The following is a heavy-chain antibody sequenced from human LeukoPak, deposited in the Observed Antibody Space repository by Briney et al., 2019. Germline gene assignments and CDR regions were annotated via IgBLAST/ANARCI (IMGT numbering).Heavy chain of an antibody. Sequence: ASVTVSCKASGYTFTGYYMHWVRQVPGQGLEWMGRIIPILGIANYAQKFQGRVTITADKSTSTAYMELSSLRSEDTAVYYCASPPADYYDSRDYFDYWGQGTLVTVSS. D-gene: IGHD3-22*01. CDR1: GYTFTGYY. CDR3: ASPPADYYDSRDYFDY. V-gene: IGHV1-69*02. CDR2: IIPILGIA. J-gene: IGHJ4*02.